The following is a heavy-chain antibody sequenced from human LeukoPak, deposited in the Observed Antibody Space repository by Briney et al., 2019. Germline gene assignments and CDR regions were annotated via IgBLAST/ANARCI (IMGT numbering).Heavy chain of an antibody. J-gene: IGHJ4*02. CDR1: GFTFSSYA. V-gene: IGHV3-30*04. D-gene: IGHD3-16*02. Sequence: SGRSLRLSCAASGFTFSSYAMHWVRQAPGKGLEWVAVISYDGSNKYYADSVKGRFTISRDNSKNTLYLQMNSLRAEDTAVYYCVRRYMATSAEDFDYWGQGTLVTVFS. CDR2: ISYDGSNK. CDR3: VRRYMATSAEDFDY.